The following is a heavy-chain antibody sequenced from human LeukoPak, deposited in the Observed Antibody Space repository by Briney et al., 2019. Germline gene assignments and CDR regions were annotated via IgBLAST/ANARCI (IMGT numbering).Heavy chain of an antibody. V-gene: IGHV1-18*01. CDR3: ARDLPMIVVVSPGGLFDI. CDR1: GGTFSSYA. J-gene: IGHJ3*02. CDR2: ISAYNGNT. Sequence: ASVKVSCKASGGTFSSYAISWVGQAPGQGLEWMGWISAYNGNTNYAQKLQGRVTMTTDTSTSTAYMELRSLRSDDTAVYYCARDLPMIVVVSPGGLFDIWGQGTMVTVSS. D-gene: IGHD3-22*01.